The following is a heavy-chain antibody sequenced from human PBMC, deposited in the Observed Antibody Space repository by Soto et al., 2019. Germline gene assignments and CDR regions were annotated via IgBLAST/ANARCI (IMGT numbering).Heavy chain of an antibody. CDR1: GFTFSSYG. CDR3: ARSDYYDSSGYDY. J-gene: IGHJ4*02. Sequence: GGSLRLSCAASGFTFSSYGMHWVRQAPGKGLEWVAVIWYDGSNKYYADSVKGRFTISRDNSKNTLYLQMNSLRAEDTAVYYCARSDYYDSSGYDYWGQGTLVTVSS. D-gene: IGHD3-22*01. CDR2: IWYDGSNK. V-gene: IGHV3-33*01.